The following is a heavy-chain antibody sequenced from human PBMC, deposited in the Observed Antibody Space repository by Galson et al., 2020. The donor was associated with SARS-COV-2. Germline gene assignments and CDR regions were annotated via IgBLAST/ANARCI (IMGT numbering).Heavy chain of an antibody. V-gene: IGHV1-46*01. Sequence: GESLKISCKASGYTFTSYYMHWVRQAPGQGLEWMGIINPSGGSTSYAQKFQGRVTMTRDTSTSTVYMELSSLRSEDTAVYYCARGLYYYDSSGYYVGAFDIWGQGTMVTVSS. CDR2: INPSGGST. CDR1: GYTFTSYY. CDR3: ARGLYYYDSSGYYVGAFDI. J-gene: IGHJ3*02. D-gene: IGHD3-22*01.